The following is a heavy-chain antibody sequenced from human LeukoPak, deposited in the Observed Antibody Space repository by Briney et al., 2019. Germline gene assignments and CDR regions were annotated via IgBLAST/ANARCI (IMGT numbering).Heavy chain of an antibody. Sequence: GESLKISCKGSGYSFTTYWIGWVRQMPGKGLEWMGIISPSDSDTRYSPSFQGQVSISADKSITTAYLQWRSLEASDTAMFYCAILGPRYCSGSGCYVYWGEGTLVTVSS. CDR3: AILGPRYCSGSGCYVY. CDR1: GYSFTTYW. CDR2: ISPSDSDT. D-gene: IGHD2-2*01. J-gene: IGHJ4*02. V-gene: IGHV5-51*01.